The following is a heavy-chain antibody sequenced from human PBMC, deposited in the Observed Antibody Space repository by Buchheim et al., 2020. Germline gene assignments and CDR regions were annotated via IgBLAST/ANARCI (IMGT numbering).Heavy chain of an antibody. Sequence: QVQLQQWGAGLLKPSETLSLTCAVYGGSFSGYYWSWFRQPPGKGLEWIGEINHSGSTNYNPSLKSRVTISVDTSKNQFSLKLSSVTAADTAVYYCASGYCSGGSCYLALGYWGQGTL. CDR3: ASGYCSGGSCYLALGY. D-gene: IGHD2-15*01. CDR2: INHSGST. V-gene: IGHV4-34*01. J-gene: IGHJ4*02. CDR1: GGSFSGYY.